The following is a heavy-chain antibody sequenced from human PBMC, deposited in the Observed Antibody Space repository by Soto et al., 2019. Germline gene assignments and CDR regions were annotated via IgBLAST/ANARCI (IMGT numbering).Heavy chain of an antibody. V-gene: IGHV3-30-3*01. CDR3: ARETHRVSTDLDY. J-gene: IGHJ4*02. CDR1: GFTFSSYA. Sequence: GGSLRLSCAASGFTFSSYAMHWVRQAPGKGLEWVAVISYDGSNKYYADSVKGRFTISRDNSKNTLYLQMNSLRAEDTAVYYCARETHRVSTDLDYWGQGTLVTVSS. CDR2: ISYDGSNK.